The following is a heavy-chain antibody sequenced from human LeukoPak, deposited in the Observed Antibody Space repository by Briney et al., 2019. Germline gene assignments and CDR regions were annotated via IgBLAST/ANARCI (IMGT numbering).Heavy chain of an antibody. V-gene: IGHV4-39*01. CDR2: IYYSGNT. J-gene: IGHJ5*02. CDR1: GGSISTSSYY. CDR3: ARHSMPPSSGWFLNWFDP. D-gene: IGHD6-19*01. Sequence: KTSEALSLTCTVSGGSISTSSYYWAWIRQPPGKGLEWIGSIYYSGNTYYNPSLKSRGTISVDTSKNQFFLKLNSVIVADTAVYYCARHSMPPSSGWFLNWFDPWGQGTLVTVSS.